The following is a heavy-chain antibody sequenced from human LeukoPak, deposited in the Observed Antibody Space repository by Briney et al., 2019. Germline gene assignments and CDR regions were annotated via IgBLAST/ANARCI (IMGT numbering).Heavy chain of an antibody. D-gene: IGHD2-21*02. J-gene: IGHJ4*02. Sequence: PSETLSPTCAVSGGSISSGGYSWSWIRQPPGKGLEWIGYIYHSGSTYYNPSLKSRVTISVDRSKNQFSLKLSSVTAADTAVYYCARGNSEVVTAYFDYWGQGTLVTVSS. CDR1: GGSISSGGYS. V-gene: IGHV4-30-2*01. CDR3: ARGNSEVVTAYFDY. CDR2: IYHSGST.